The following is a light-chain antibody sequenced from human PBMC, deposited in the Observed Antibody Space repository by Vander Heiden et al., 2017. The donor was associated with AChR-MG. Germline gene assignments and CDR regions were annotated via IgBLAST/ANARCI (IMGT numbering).Light chain of an antibody. CDR3: SSYTSRSSLV. V-gene: IGLV2-14*01. CDR2: EVR. CDR1: SSDVGSYKS. Sequence: QSALTQPASVSGSPGQSITISCSGTSSDVGSYKSVSWYQQYPGQPPKLIIYEVRNRPSGVSNRFSGSKSGYTASLTISGLQAEDEADYYCSSYTSRSSLVFGGGTKLTVL. J-gene: IGLJ3*02.